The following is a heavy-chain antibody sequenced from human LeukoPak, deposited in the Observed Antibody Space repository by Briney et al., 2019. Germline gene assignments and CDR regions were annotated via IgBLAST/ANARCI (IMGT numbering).Heavy chain of an antibody. D-gene: IGHD6-19*01. Sequence: GGSLRLSCAASGFTFSNYWMSWVRQPAGKGLEWVAHIKPDGSEKNYVDSVKGRFTLFRDDAKNSVYLQMNSPRVEDTAVYYCARDSGSGGPWGQGTPVTVSS. CDR3: ARDSGSGGP. V-gene: IGHV3-7*01. CDR1: GFTFSNYW. J-gene: IGHJ5*02. CDR2: IKPDGSEK.